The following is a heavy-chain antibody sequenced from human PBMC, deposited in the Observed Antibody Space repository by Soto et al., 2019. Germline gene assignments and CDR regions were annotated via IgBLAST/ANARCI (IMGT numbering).Heavy chain of an antibody. J-gene: IGHJ5*02. V-gene: IGHV3-30-3*01. CDR1: GFTFSSYA. Sequence: QVQLVESGGGVVQPGRSLRLSCAASGFTFSSYAMHWVRQAPGKGLEWVAVISYDGSNKYYADSVKGRFTISRDNSKNTLYLQMNSLRAEDTAVYYCARDPDCSSTSCYTGWFDPWGQGTLVTVSS. D-gene: IGHD2-2*02. CDR2: ISYDGSNK. CDR3: ARDPDCSSTSCYTGWFDP.